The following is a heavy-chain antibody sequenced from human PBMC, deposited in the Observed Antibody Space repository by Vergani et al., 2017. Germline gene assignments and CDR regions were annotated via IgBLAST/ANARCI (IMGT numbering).Heavy chain of an antibody. J-gene: IGHJ4*02. V-gene: IGHV3-30*02. Sequence: QVQLVESAGGVVQPGGSRRLSCAASGFTFGNFGMPWIRQAPGKGLEWLEYIGKDGINTRYRDAVKGRFTVSRDNSKDILYLQMDSLRSEDTALYYCAKYLRDSTDGLPDSWGPGTLVIVSS. D-gene: IGHD2-21*02. CDR3: AKYLRDSTDGLPDS. CDR2: IGKDGINT. CDR1: GFTFGNFG.